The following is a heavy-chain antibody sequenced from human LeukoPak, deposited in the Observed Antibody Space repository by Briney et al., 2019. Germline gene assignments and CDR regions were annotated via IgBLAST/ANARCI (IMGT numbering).Heavy chain of an antibody. Sequence: PSETLSLTCTVSGYSISSGYYWGWIRQPPGKGLEWIGSIYYSGSTYYNPSLKSRVTISVDTSNNQFSLKLSSVTAADTAIYYCASEYCSGDSCEGGHFDYWGQGTLVTVSS. V-gene: IGHV4-38-2*02. CDR2: IYYSGST. J-gene: IGHJ4*02. CDR1: GYSISSGYY. D-gene: IGHD2-15*01. CDR3: ASEYCSGDSCEGGHFDY.